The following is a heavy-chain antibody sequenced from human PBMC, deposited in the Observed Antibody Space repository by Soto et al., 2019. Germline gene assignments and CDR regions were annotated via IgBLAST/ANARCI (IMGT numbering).Heavy chain of an antibody. CDR1: GFALSTSGVD. D-gene: IGHD6-6*01. CDR3: AHRRPYSNSPEYFFDY. CDR2: IYWDDDK. Sequence: QITLKESGPTLVKPTQTLTLTCTFSGFALSTSGVDVGWIRQPPGKALEWLALIYWDDDKRYSPSLNNRLTIPKGTSRNPVVLTITNMDPLDTATYYCAHRRPYSNSPEYFFDYWGQGSLVTVSS. J-gene: IGHJ4*02. V-gene: IGHV2-5*02.